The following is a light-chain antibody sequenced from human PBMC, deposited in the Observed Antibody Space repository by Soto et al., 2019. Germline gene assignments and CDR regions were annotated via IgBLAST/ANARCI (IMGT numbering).Light chain of an antibody. CDR2: DAP. CDR1: QSVGSY. V-gene: IGKV3-11*01. J-gene: IGKJ1*01. CDR3: QLRSSWPPWT. Sequence: DIMLRQSPDTLALSPGELATPSCRASQSVGSYLAWYQQKPGQTPRLLIYDAPNRATGIPARFSGSGSATDFTLTISSLEPEDSAVYYCQLRSSWPPWTFGQGPKVEIK.